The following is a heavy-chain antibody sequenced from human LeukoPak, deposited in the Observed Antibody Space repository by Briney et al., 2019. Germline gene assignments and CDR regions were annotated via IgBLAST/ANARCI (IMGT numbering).Heavy chain of an antibody. CDR1: GGSFSGYY. J-gene: IGHJ4*02. V-gene: IGHV4-4*07. CDR3: AREGYYYDSSGYYSIDY. CDR2: IYTSGST. D-gene: IGHD3-22*01. Sequence: SETLSLTCAVYGGSFSGYYWSWIRQPAGKGLEWIGRIYTSGSTNYNPSLKSRVTMSVDTSKNQFSLKLSSVTAADTAVYYCAREGYYYDSSGYYSIDYWGQGTLVTVSS.